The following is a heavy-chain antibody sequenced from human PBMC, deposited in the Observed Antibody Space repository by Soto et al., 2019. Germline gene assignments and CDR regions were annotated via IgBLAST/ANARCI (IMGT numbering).Heavy chain of an antibody. V-gene: IGHV4-34*01. J-gene: IGHJ5*02. CDR1: GGSFSGYY. Sequence: QVQLQQWGAGLLKPSETLSLTCAVYGGSFSGYYWSWIRQPPGKGLEWIGEINHSGSTNYNPSLKSRVTISVDTSKNQFSLKLSSVTAADTAVYYCASRRRGDYWFDPWGQGTLVTVSS. CDR2: INHSGST. D-gene: IGHD4-17*01. CDR3: ASRRRGDYWFDP.